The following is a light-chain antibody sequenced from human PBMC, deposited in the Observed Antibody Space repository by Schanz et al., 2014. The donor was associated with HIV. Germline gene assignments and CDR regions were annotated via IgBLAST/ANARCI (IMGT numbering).Light chain of an antibody. CDR2: AAS. V-gene: IGKV1-12*01. CDR3: LQHNSYPRT. J-gene: IGKJ1*01. Sequence: DIQMTQSPSSVSASVGDRVTITCRASQDINSWLAWYQQKSGRAPKLLIYAASSLQSGVPSRFSGSGSGTEFTLTISSLQPEDFATYYCLQHNSYPRTFGQGTKVEIK. CDR1: QDINSW.